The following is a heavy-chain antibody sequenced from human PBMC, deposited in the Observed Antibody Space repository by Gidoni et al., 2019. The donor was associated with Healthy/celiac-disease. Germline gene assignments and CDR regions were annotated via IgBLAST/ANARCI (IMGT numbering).Heavy chain of an antibody. CDR1: GYHFTGYS. CDR3: ARSDCGGDCYSSFDY. J-gene: IGHJ4*02. Sequence: QVQLVQSGAEVKKPGASVKVSCKASGYHFTGYSMHWVRQAPGHGLEGMVWINPNIGGTNYAQKLHGWGTMTRDTSISTAYMELSRRRSDDTAVYYCARSDCGGDCYSSFDYWGQGTLVTVSS. V-gene: IGHV1-2*04. CDR2: INPNIGGT. D-gene: IGHD2-21*01.